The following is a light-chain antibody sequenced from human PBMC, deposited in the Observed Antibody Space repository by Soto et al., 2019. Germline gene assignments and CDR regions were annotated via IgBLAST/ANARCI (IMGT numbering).Light chain of an antibody. CDR1: QNVNRW. CDR3: QQYNSYWT. J-gene: IGKJ1*01. CDR2: DAS. Sequence: DIQMTQSPSTLAASVGDRVTSTCRASQNVNRWLAWYQQKPGRAPNLLIFDASSLESGVPSRFSGSGSGTEFTLTISSLQPDDFATYYCQQYNSYWTFGQGTKVDIK. V-gene: IGKV1-5*01.